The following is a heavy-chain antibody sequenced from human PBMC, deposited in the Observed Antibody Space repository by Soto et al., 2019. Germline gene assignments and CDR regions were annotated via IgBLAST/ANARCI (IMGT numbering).Heavy chain of an antibody. CDR1: GFTFSNAW. Sequence: EVQLVESGGGLVKPGGSLRLSCAASGFTFSNAWMSWVRQAPGKGLEWVGRIKSKTDGGTTDYAAPVKGRFTISRDDSKHTLYLQMNSLKTEDTAVYYCTHRQDPYYYDSSGSSSVDYWGQGTLVTVSS. CDR2: IKSKTDGGTT. J-gene: IGHJ4*02. CDR3: THRQDPYYYDSSGSSSVDY. V-gene: IGHV3-15*01. D-gene: IGHD3-22*01.